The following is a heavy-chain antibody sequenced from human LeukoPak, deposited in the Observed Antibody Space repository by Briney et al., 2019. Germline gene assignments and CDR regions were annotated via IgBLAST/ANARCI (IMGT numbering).Heavy chain of an antibody. CDR3: GKTDGYFDQ. D-gene: IGHD3-22*01. V-gene: IGHV3-23*01. CDR2: GETT. Sequence: GETTYYSDSVKGRFTISRDNSKNTLFLQMNSLRVEDAAMYYCGKTDGYFDQWGQGTLVAVSS. J-gene: IGHJ4*02.